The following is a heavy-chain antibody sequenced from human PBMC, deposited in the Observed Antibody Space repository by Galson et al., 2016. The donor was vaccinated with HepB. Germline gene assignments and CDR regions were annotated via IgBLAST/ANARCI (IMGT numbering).Heavy chain of an antibody. J-gene: IGHJ4*02. Sequence: SETLSLTCPLAYGSRSMSRFSWAWIRQPPGKGLESIAAVVRGQTYHNPSLGSRVTIAVGMSTDLLSLKLTSLTAADTGVYYCARAGLGTKASFDYWGQGTLVAVSS. D-gene: IGHD1-7*01. CDR1: YGSRSMSRFS. V-gene: IGHV4-39*01. CDR3: ARAGLGTKASFDY. CDR2: VVRGQT.